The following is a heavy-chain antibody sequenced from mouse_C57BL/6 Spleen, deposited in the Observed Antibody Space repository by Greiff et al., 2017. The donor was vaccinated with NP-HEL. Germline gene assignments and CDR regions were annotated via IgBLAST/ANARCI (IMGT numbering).Heavy chain of an antibody. J-gene: IGHJ3*01. CDR2: IDPSDSYT. Sequence: VQLQQPGAELARPGTSVKLSCKASGYTFTSYWMHWVKQRPGQGLEWIGVIDPSDSYTNYNQKFKGKATLPVDTSSSTAYMQLSSLTSEDSAVYYCAREDEYGAYWGQGTLVTVSA. CDR1: GYTFTSYW. V-gene: IGHV1-59*01. CDR3: AREDEYGAY. D-gene: IGHD5-1*01.